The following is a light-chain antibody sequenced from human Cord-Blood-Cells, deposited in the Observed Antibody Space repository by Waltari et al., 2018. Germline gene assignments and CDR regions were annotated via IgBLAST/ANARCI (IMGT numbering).Light chain of an antibody. V-gene: IGLV2-11*01. CDR1: SSAVGGYNY. Sequence: QSALTQPRSVSGSPGQSVTIPCTGTSSAVGGYNYVSWYQQHPGKTPKLMIYDVIKRPSGVPERFSGSKSGNTASLTISGLQAEDEADYYCCSYAGSYTLVFGGGTKLTVL. CDR3: CSYAGSYTLV. J-gene: IGLJ2*01. CDR2: DVI.